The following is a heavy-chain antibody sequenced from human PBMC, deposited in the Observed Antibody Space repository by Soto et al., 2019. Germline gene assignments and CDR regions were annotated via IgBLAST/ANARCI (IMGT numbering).Heavy chain of an antibody. D-gene: IGHD3-22*01. CDR1: GFTFSSYG. CDR3: PKDGAGHYYDSSGYYYEGYYYGMDF. CDR2: ISYDGSNK. V-gene: IGHV3-30*18. Sequence: QVQLVESGGGVVQPGRSLRLSCAASGFTFSSYGMHWVRQAPGMGLEWVAVISYDGSNKYYADSVKGRFTISRDNSKNMLYLQMNSLRAEHKAVYYCPKDGAGHYYDSSGYYYEGYYYGMDFWGQGTTVTVSS. J-gene: IGHJ6*02.